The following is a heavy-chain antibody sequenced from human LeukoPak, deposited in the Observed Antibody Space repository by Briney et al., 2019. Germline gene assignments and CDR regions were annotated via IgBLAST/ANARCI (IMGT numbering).Heavy chain of an antibody. V-gene: IGHV4-31*03. CDR3: ARDGKYDTGLDY. CDR2: IYYSGST. J-gene: IGHJ4*02. CDR1: GGSISSGGYY. D-gene: IGHD3-9*01. Sequence: PSQTLSLTCTVSGGSISSGGYYWSWIRQHPGKGLEWIGYIYYSGSTYYNPSLKSRVTISVDASKNQFSLKLSSVTAADTAVYYCARDGKYDTGLDYWGQGTLVTVSS.